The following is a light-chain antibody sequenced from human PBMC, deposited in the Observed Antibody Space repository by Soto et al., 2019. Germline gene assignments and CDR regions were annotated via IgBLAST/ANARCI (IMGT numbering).Light chain of an antibody. V-gene: IGLV8-61*01. CDR3: VLYMGSGIWV. J-gene: IGLJ3*02. CDR2: RTT. Sequence: QTVVTQEPSFSVSPGRTVTLTCGLSSGSVSTSYYPSWYQQTPGQAPRTLLYRTTTRSSGVPDRFSGSILGNKAALTITGAQADDESDYYCVLYMGSGIWVFGGGTKLTVL. CDR1: SGSVSTSYY.